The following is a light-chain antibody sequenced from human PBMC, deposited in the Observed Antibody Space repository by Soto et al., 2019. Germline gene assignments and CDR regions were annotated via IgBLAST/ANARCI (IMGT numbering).Light chain of an antibody. V-gene: IGKV3-15*01. J-gene: IGKJ2*01. CDR1: QSISTE. CDR3: QQGHNWPLS. CDR2: SAS. Sequence: EIVMTQSPATLSVSPGERATLSCRASQSISTELAWYQQKPGQPPRLLIYSASTRAPGVPARFTGSGSGSDFTLTISGLQSEDFAVYYCQQGHNWPLSFGQGTMLEI.